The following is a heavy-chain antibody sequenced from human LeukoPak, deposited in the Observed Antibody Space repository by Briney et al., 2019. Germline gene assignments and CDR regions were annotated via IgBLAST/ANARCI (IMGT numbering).Heavy chain of an antibody. D-gene: IGHD2-15*01. CDR3: APDTYSLEKDY. V-gene: IGHV3-48*01. Sequence: GGSLRLSCAASAFIFSSYNMNWVRQAPGKGLQWISYISSSSDSIYYADSVKGRFTISRDNAENSLYLQMNSLRVEDTAVYYCAPDTYSLEKDYWGQGTLVTVSS. CDR1: AFIFSSYN. J-gene: IGHJ4*02. CDR2: ISSSSDSI.